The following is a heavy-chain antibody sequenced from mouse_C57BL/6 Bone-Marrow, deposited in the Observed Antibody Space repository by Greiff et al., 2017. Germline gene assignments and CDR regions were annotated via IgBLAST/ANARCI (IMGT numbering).Heavy chain of an antibody. CDR2: IHPNSGST. Sequence: QVQLQQPGAELVKPGASVKLSCKASGYTFTSYWMHWVKQRPGQGLEWIGMIHPNSGSTNYNEKFKSKATLTVDKSSSTAYMQLSSLTSEDSAVXYCARPITTRDYFDYWGQGTTLTVSS. J-gene: IGHJ2*01. V-gene: IGHV1-64*01. CDR3: ARPITTRDYFDY. D-gene: IGHD1-2*01. CDR1: GYTFTSYW.